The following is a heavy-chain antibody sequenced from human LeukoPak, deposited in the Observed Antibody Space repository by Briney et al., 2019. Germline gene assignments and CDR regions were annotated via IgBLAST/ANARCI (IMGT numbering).Heavy chain of an antibody. D-gene: IGHD4-11*01. CDR2: IYHTGST. CDR3: VRDPYSSKYYYYGMDV. CDR1: GGSISSNNW. J-gene: IGHJ6*02. Sequence: SGTLSLTCAVSGGSISSNNWWSWVRQPPGKGLEWIGEIYHTGSTNYNPSLKSRVTISVDKSKSQFSLKLNSVTAADTAVYYCVRDPYSSKYYYYGMDVWGQGTTVIVSS. V-gene: IGHV4-4*02.